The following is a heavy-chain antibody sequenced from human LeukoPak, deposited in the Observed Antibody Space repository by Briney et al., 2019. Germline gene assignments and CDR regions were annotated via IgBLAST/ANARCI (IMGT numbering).Heavy chain of an antibody. D-gene: IGHD2-21*02. J-gene: IGHJ4*02. Sequence: SETLSLTRTVSGGSISSSSYYWGWIRQPPGKGLEWIGSIYYSGSTYYNPSLKSRVTISVDTSKNQFSLKLSSVTAADTAVYYCARDPTLLLTAGDFSYPFYFDYWGQGTLVTVSS. CDR2: IYYSGST. V-gene: IGHV4-39*07. CDR1: GGSISSSSYY. CDR3: ARDPTLLLTAGDFSYPFYFDY.